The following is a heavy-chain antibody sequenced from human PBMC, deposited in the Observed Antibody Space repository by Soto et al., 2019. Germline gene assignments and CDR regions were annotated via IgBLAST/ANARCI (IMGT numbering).Heavy chain of an antibody. D-gene: IGHD2-21*01. CDR1: GFTVSSKY. CDR2: IQSGGTT. Sequence: SGFTVSSKYMTWVRQAPGKGLEWVSLIQSGGTTYYADSVKGRFTISRDNAKNSLYLQMNSLRAEDTAVYYCARDLRYFGGGWGQGTLVTVSS. CDR3: ARDLRYFGGG. V-gene: IGHV3-66*01. J-gene: IGHJ4*02.